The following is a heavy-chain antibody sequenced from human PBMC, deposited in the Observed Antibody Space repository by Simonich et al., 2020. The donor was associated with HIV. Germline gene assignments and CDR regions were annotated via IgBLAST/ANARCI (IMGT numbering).Heavy chain of an antibody. D-gene: IGHD6-19*01. V-gene: IGHV2-5*02. CDR3: AHLAGAGIGGFDF. CDR1: GFSLSTSGGG. Sequence: QITLKESGPTLVKPTQTLTLTCTFSGFSLSTSGGGVGWIRQPPGKALEWLALIYWDDNKRDSPSLKSRLTITEDTSKNQLVLTMTHMDPVDTATYYCAHLAGAGIGGFDFWGQGTLVTVSS. J-gene: IGHJ4*02. CDR2: IYWDDNK.